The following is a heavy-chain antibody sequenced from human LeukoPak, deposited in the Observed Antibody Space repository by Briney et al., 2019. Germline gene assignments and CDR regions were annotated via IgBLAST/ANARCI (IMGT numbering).Heavy chain of an antibody. V-gene: IGHV1-69*04. CDR2: IIPILGIA. D-gene: IGHD2-2*01. CDR1: GGTFSSYA. Sequence: ASVKVSCKASGGTFSSYAISWVRQAPGQGLEWMGRIIPILGIANYAQKFQGRVTITADKSTSTAYMELSSLRSEDTAVYYCARALIGYCSSTNCFNWFDPWGQGTLVTVSS. CDR3: ARALIGYCSSTNCFNWFDP. J-gene: IGHJ5*02.